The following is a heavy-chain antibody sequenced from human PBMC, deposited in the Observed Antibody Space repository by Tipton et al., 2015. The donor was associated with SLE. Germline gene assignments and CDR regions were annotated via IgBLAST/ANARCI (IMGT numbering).Heavy chain of an antibody. CDR2: IYSGGAT. J-gene: IGHJ3*01. CDR3: ARERVAVGTAFGF. Sequence: SLRLSCAASGFTVTKNDMTWVRQAPGKGLEWVSLIYSGGATYYADSVKGRFTISRDNSKDIVYLQMNGLRAEDTAVYYCARERVAVGTAFGFWGQGTMVTVSS. V-gene: IGHV3-53*01. CDR1: GFTVTKND. D-gene: IGHD2-15*01.